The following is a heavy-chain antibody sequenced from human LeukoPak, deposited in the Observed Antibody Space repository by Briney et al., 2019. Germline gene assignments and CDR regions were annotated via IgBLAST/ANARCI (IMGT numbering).Heavy chain of an antibody. Sequence: ASVKVSCKASGYRFARYYMHWVRQAPGQGLEWMGIINPGDGGTTYAQKFEGRLSLTRDMSTSTVYLELSGLRSEDTAMYYCATFTTVSTGDYWGQGSLVAVSS. CDR2: INPGDGGT. J-gene: IGHJ4*02. D-gene: IGHD4-17*01. CDR1: GYRFARYY. V-gene: IGHV1-46*01. CDR3: ATFTTVSTGDY.